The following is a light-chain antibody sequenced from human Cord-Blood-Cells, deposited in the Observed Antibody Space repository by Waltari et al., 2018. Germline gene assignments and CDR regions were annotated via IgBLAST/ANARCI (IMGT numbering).Light chain of an antibody. CDR1: SSDVGGYNY. J-gene: IGLJ1*01. CDR3: CSYAGSYTFFYV. Sequence: QSALTQPRSVSGSPGQSVTISCTGTSSDVGGYNYVSCYQPHPGKAPKLMIYDVSKRPSGVPDRFSGSKSGNTASLTISGLQAEDEADYYCCSYAGSYTFFYVFGTGTKVTVL. V-gene: IGLV2-11*01. CDR2: DVS.